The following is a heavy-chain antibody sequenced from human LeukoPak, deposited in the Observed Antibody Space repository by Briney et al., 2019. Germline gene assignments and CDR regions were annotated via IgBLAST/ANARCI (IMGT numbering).Heavy chain of an antibody. V-gene: IGHV4-34*01. J-gene: IGHJ6*02. D-gene: IGHD3-16*01. CDR1: GGPFSGYY. Sequence: SETLSLTCAVSGGPFSGYYWSWLRQPPGKGLEGIGEINHSGSTNYNPSLKSRVTISVDTSKNQFSLKLSSVTAADTAVYYCARGFIHNYYYYYGMDVWGQGTTVTVSS. CDR2: INHSGST. CDR3: ARGFIHNYYYYYGMDV.